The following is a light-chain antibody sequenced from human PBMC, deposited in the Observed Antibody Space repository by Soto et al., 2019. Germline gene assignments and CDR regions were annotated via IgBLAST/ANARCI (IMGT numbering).Light chain of an antibody. V-gene: IGLV2-11*01. Sequence: QSALTQPRSVSGSPGQSVTISCTGTSSDVGGYNYVSWYQQHPGKAPKLMIYDVSKRPSGVPDRFSGSKSGNTASLTISGLQAEDEADYYCCSYAGSYTALFRTGTKLTVL. CDR2: DVS. CDR1: SSDVGGYNY. CDR3: CSYAGSYTAL. J-gene: IGLJ1*01.